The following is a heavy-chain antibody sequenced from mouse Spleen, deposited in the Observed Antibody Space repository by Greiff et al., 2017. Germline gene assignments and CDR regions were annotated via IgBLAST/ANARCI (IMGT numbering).Heavy chain of an antibody. D-gene: IGHD1-1*01. V-gene: IGHV5-9-3*01. CDR2: ISSGGSYT. Sequence: EVKLMESGGGLVKPGGSLKLSCAASGFTFSSYAMSWVRQTPEKRLEWVATISSGGSYTYYPDSVKGRFTISRDNAKNTLYLQMSSLRSEDTAMYYCARQPSFYGSSYAMDYWGQGTSVTVSS. CDR3: ARQPSFYGSSYAMDY. J-gene: IGHJ4*01. CDR1: GFTFSSYA.